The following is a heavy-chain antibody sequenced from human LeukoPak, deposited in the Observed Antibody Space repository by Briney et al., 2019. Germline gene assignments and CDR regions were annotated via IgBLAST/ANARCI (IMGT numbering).Heavy chain of an antibody. CDR3: ARGLWELLPPDWYFDL. Sequence: SETLSLTCAVYGGSFSGYYWSWIRQPPGKGLERIGEINHSGSTNYNPSLKSRVTISVDTSKNQFSLKLSSVTAADTAVYYCARGLWELLPPDWYFDLWGRGTLVTVSS. D-gene: IGHD1-26*01. V-gene: IGHV4-34*01. J-gene: IGHJ2*01. CDR1: GGSFSGYY. CDR2: INHSGST.